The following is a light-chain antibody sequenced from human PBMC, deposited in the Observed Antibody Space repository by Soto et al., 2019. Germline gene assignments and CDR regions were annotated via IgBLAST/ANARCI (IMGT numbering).Light chain of an antibody. V-gene: IGKV1-5*03. J-gene: IGKJ4*01. CDR2: KAS. CDR1: QSISSW. CDR3: QQYNSYTT. Sequence: DIQMTQSPSTLSASVGDRVTITCRASQSISSWLAWYQQKPGKAPKLLIYKASSLESGVPSRFSGSGSGTESTLPFTSLQPGHLAPYYCQQYNSYTTFGGGPKVEIK.